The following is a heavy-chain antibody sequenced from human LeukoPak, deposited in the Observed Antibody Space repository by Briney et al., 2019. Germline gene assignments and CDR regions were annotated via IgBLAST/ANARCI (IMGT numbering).Heavy chain of an antibody. CDR1: GFTFSSYA. D-gene: IGHD2-2*01. V-gene: IGHV3-30-3*01. CDR2: ISYDGSNK. Sequence: GRSLRLSCAASGFTFSSYAVHWVRQAPGKGLEWVAVISYDGSNKYYADSVKGRFTISRDNSKNTLYLQMNSLRAEDTAVYYCARLIVVVPRGMDVWGQGTTVTVSS. CDR3: ARLIVVVPRGMDV. J-gene: IGHJ6*02.